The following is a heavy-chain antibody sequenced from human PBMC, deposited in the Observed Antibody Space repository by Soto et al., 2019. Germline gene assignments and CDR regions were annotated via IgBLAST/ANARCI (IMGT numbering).Heavy chain of an antibody. Sequence: EVQLVASGGGLIKPGESLRLSCVASGFTFSDAWMKWVRHAPGKGLEWVGRIKSKANGGTTDYAAPLKGRVTIFRDDSQNTVYLQMESLKTEDTAVYYCAYYRDSSGLLHFDYWGQGTLVTVSS. CDR2: IKSKANGGTT. J-gene: IGHJ4*02. CDR3: AYYRDSSGLLHFDY. D-gene: IGHD3-22*01. CDR1: GFTFSDAW. V-gene: IGHV3-15*07.